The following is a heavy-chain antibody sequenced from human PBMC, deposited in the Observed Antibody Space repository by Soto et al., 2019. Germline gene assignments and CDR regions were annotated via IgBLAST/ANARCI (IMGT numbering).Heavy chain of an antibody. CDR3: ARVSVAGQYYYYGMDV. J-gene: IGHJ6*02. CDR2: ISSSGSTI. V-gene: IGHV3-48*03. Sequence: GGSLRLSCAASGFTFSSYEMNWVRQAPGKGLEWVSYISSSGSTIYYADSVKGQFTISRDNAKNSLYLQMNSLRAEDTAVYYCARVSVAGQYYYYGMDVWGQGTTVTVSS. CDR1: GFTFSSYE. D-gene: IGHD6-19*01.